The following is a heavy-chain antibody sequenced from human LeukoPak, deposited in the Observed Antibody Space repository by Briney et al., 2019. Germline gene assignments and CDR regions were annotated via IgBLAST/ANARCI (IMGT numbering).Heavy chain of an antibody. CDR2: INHSGST. CDR3: ARDRSYYGPAGY. Sequence: SETLSLTCAVYGGSFSGYYWSWIRQPPGKGLEWIGEINHSGSTNYNPSLKSGVTISVDTSKNQFSLKLSSVTAADTAVYYCARDRSYYGPAGYWGQGTLVTVYS. D-gene: IGHD3-10*01. CDR1: GGSFSGYY. J-gene: IGHJ4*02. V-gene: IGHV4-34*01.